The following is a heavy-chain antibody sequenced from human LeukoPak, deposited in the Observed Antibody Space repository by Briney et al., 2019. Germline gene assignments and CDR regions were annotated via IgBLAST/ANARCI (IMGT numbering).Heavy chain of an antibody. CDR1: GFTFSDYY. Sequence: GGSLRLSCAASGFTFSDYYMSWIRQATGKGLEWVSYISSSSSYTNYADSVKGRFTISRDNAKNSLYLQMNSLRAEDTAVYYCARVRSGWYYWFDPWGQGTLVTVSS. D-gene: IGHD6-19*01. CDR3: ARVRSGWYYWFDP. J-gene: IGHJ5*02. CDR2: ISSSSSYT. V-gene: IGHV3-11*06.